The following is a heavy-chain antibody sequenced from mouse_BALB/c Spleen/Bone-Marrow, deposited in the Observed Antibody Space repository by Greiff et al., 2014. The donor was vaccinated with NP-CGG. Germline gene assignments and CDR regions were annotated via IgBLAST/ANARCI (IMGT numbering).Heavy chain of an antibody. Sequence: QVQLKQSGAELVRPGSSVKISCKSSGYSFSNYWMNWMKQRPGQGLEWIGQIYPGDGDTNYNGKFKGKATLTADKSSSTAYMQLNSLTSEDYAVYFCASRGDYSYAMDYWGQGISVTVSS. D-gene: IGHD1-1*01. CDR3: ASRGDYSYAMDY. V-gene: IGHV1-80*01. J-gene: IGHJ4*01. CDR1: GYSFSNYW. CDR2: IYPGDGDT.